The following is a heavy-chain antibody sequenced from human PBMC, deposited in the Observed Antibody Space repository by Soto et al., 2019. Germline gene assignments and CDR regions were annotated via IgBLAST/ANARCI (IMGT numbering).Heavy chain of an antibody. D-gene: IGHD2-2*01. J-gene: IGHJ6*02. Sequence: ASVKVSCKASGYTFTGYYLHWVRQAPGQGLGWMGWINPGSGDTNYAQNFQDRVTMIRDTSISTAYLELSRLRSDDTAVDYWARDLQYLGVPTALSAGMDVWGQGTQVTVSS. CDR3: ARDLQYLGVPTALSAGMDV. V-gene: IGHV1-2*02. CDR2: INPGSGDT. CDR1: GYTFTGYY.